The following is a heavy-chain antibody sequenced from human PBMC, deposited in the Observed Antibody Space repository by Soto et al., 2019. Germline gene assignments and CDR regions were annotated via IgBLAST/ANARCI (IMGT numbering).Heavy chain of an antibody. V-gene: IGHV1-18*01. Sequence: ASVKVSCKASGYTFTSYGISWVRQAPGQGLEWMGWISAYSGTTNYNPSLKGRVTISVDTSKNQFSLNLTSLTAADTATYYCARANWYCEYWGQGTLVTVSS. J-gene: IGHJ4*02. CDR2: ISAYSGTT. CDR1: GYTFTSYG. D-gene: IGHD2-8*01. CDR3: ARANWYCEY.